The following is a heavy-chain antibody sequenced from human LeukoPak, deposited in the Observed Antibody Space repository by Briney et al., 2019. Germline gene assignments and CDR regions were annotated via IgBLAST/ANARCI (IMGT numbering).Heavy chain of an antibody. J-gene: IGHJ4*02. V-gene: IGHV4-59*08. D-gene: IGHD5-12*01. CDR2: IYYSVST. CDR3: ARRARAIDY. Sequence: KPSETLSLTCTVSGGSISNDYWSWIRQSPGKGLEWIGFIYYSVSTNYNPSLKSRVTISVDTSKNQFSLKLSSVTATDTAVYYCARRARAIDYWGQGTLVTVSS. CDR1: GGSISNDY.